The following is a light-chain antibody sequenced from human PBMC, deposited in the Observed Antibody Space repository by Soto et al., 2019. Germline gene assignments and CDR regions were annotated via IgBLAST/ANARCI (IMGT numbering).Light chain of an antibody. CDR1: QDISNY. J-gene: IGKJ4*01. CDR3: QQYDNLPPRT. V-gene: IGKV1-33*01. CDR2: DAS. Sequence: DIQMTQSPSSLSASVGDRVTITCQASQDISNYLNWYQQKPGKAPKLLIYDASNLETGVPSRFSGSGSGTDFTFTIISLQPEDIATYYCQQYDNLPPRTFGGGTKVEIK.